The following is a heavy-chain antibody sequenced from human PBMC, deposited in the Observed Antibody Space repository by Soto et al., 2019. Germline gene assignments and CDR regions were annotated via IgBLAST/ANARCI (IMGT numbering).Heavy chain of an antibody. Sequence: QVQLVQSGAEVKKPGSSVKVSCKASGGTFSSYAISWVRQAPGQGLEWMGGIIPIFGTANYAQKFQGRVTITADESTSTAYMELSSLRSEDTAVSYCARSRVTYYYDRSAFDIWGQGTIVTVSS. CDR1: GGTFSSYA. J-gene: IGHJ3*02. V-gene: IGHV1-69*01. CDR3: ARSRVTYYYDRSAFDI. D-gene: IGHD3-22*01. CDR2: IIPIFGTA.